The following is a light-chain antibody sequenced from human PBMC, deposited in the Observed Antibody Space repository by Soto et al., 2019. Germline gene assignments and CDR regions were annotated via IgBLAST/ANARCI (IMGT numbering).Light chain of an antibody. CDR1: SSDVGVYNY. V-gene: IGLV2-11*01. Sequence: QSALTQPRSVSGSPGQSVTISCTGTSSDVGVYNYVSWSQQHPGKAPKLMIYDVNTRPSGVPDRFSGSKSGNTASLTISGLQAEDEGDYYCCSYVGSYSYVFGSGTKLTVL. J-gene: IGLJ1*01. CDR2: DVN. CDR3: CSYVGSYSYV.